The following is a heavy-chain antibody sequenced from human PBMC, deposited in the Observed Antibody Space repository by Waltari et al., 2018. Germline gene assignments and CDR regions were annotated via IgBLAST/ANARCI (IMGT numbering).Heavy chain of an antibody. Sequence: QVQLQESGPGLVKPSETLSLTCPVSGGSISSSYWSWIRQPPGKGLEWIGYIYYSGSTNYNPSLKSRVTISVDTSKNQFSLKLSSVTAADTAVYYCARDASTYYYDSSGYYDHWGQGTLVTVSS. CDR1: GGSISSSY. CDR2: IYYSGST. D-gene: IGHD3-22*01. CDR3: ARDASTYYYDSSGYYDH. V-gene: IGHV4-59*01. J-gene: IGHJ1*01.